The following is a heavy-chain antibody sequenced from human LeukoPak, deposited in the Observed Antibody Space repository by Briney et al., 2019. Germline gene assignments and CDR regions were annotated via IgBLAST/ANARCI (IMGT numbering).Heavy chain of an antibody. V-gene: IGHV3-21*04. D-gene: IGHD2-2*01. J-gene: IGHJ4*02. Sequence: GGSLRLSCAASGFTFSSYSMNWVRQAPGKGLEWVSSISSSSSYIYYADSVKGRFTISRDNSKNTLYLQMNSLRAEDTAVYYCANALPTKPDYWGQGTLVTVSS. CDR1: GFTFSSYS. CDR2: ISSSSSYI. CDR3: ANALPTKPDY.